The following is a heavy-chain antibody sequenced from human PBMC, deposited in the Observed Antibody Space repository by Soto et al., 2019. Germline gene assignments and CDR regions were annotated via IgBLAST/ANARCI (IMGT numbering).Heavy chain of an antibody. J-gene: IGHJ4*02. Sequence: ESGGGLVQPGGSLRLSCAASGFIFSDYAMSWVRQAPGKGLEWVSTLNSGGSTYYADSVKGRFTISRDNSKNTLYLQVNSLRAEDTAVYYCAKGGSYYDFSTGYYASTYYFDHWGQGTLVTVSS. V-gene: IGHV3-23*01. CDR2: LNSGGST. CDR3: AKGGSYYDFSTGYYASTYYFDH. CDR1: GFIFSDYA. D-gene: IGHD3-3*01.